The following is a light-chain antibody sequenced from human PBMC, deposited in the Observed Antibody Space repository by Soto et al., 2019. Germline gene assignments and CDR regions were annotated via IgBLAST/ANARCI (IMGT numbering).Light chain of an antibody. CDR3: QQRHNWPIT. V-gene: IGKV3-11*01. CDR2: DTS. CDR1: QTIRGL. J-gene: IGKJ5*01. Sequence: EIVLTQSPATLSLSPGERATLSCRTSQTIRGLLNWYQQRPGQAPRLLIYDTSNRATDIPARFSGSGSGTDFSLTMSSLDPEDFGVYFCQQRHNWPITFGQGTSLDI.